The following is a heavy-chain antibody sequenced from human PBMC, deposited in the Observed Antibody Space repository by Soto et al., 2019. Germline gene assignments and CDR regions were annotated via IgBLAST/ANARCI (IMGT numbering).Heavy chain of an antibody. CDR2: IKSKVDGGTA. CDR1: GFTFSNAW. CDR3: TTLSYLYYDGMGV. Sequence: GGSLRLSCEASGFTFSNAWMDWVRQGPGKGLEWLGRIKSKVDGGTADYVAATKGRFSISRDDLKNMLYLQMNSLKPDDTAVYYCTTLSYLYYDGMGVWGQGTTVTVSS. D-gene: IGHD2-2*01. V-gene: IGHV3-15*01. J-gene: IGHJ6*02.